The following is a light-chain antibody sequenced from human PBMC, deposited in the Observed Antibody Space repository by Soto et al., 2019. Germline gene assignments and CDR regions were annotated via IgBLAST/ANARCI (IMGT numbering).Light chain of an antibody. J-gene: IGLJ2*01. CDR2: EVT. V-gene: IGLV2-14*01. CDR1: SSDVGAYNY. CDR3: SAYTTTSTPHVV. Sequence: QSALTQPASVSGSPGQSITISCTGTSSDVGAYNYVSWYQQHPGKAPKLMIYEVTNRPSGVSNRFSASKSCNTASLTISGLQAEDEADYYCSAYTTTSTPHVVFGGGTKLTVL.